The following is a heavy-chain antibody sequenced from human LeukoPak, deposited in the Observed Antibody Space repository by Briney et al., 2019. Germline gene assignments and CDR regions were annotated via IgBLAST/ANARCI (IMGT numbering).Heavy chain of an antibody. Sequence: GGSLRLSCAASGFTFSNYAMSRVRQAPGKGLEWVSTISGSGGSTYFPDSVKGRFTISRDNSKNTLYLQMNSLRAEDTAVYYCAKHTLYSGSPGRPFDYWGQGTLVTVSS. CDR2: ISGSGGST. D-gene: IGHD1-26*01. CDR3: AKHTLYSGSPGRPFDY. J-gene: IGHJ4*02. V-gene: IGHV3-23*01. CDR1: GFTFSNYA.